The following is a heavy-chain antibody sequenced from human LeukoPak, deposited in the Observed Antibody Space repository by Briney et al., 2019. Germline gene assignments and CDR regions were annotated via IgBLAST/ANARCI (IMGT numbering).Heavy chain of an antibody. D-gene: IGHD4-23*01. V-gene: IGHV3-48*04. CDR1: GFAFNTYS. CDR2: ISSSGSTI. J-gene: IGHJ4*02. Sequence: GESLRLSCAASGFAFNTYSMNWVRQAPGKGLEWVSYISSSGSTIYYADSVKGRFTISRDNAKNSLYLQMNSLRAEDTAVYYCARDYGGSSPFDYWGQGTLVTVSS. CDR3: ARDYGGSSPFDY.